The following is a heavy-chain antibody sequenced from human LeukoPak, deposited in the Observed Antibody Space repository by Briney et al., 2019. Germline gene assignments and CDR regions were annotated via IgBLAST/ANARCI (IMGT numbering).Heavy chain of an antibody. CDR3: ARGVEPLAANTLAY. CDR1: GFTVITND. Sequence: GGSLRLSCAASGFTVITNDMTWVRQAPGKGLEWVSVLYSDGNTKYADSVQGRFTISRDNSKNTLYLEMNSLSPDDTAVYYCARGVEPLAANTLAYWGQGTLVTVPS. V-gene: IGHV3-53*01. D-gene: IGHD1-14*01. J-gene: IGHJ4*02. CDR2: LYSDGNT.